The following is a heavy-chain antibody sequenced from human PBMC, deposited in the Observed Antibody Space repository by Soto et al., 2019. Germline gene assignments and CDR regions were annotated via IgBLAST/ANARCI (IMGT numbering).Heavy chain of an antibody. V-gene: IGHV4-34*01. Sequence: SATLSLTCAVYGGSFSGYYWGWIRQPPGQGLEWIGEINHSGSTNYNPSLKSRVTISLDTSKNQFSLQLSSLTAADTAAYYCASGASSSSWYIKKNWFDPWGQG. J-gene: IGHJ5*02. D-gene: IGHD6-13*01. CDR2: INHSGST. CDR3: ASGASSSSWYIKKNWFDP. CDR1: GGSFSGYY.